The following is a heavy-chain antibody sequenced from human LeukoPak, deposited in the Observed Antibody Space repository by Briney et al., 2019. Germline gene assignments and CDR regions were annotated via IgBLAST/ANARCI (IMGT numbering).Heavy chain of an antibody. Sequence: GGSLRLSCAASGFTFSSYWMHWVRQAPGKGLVWVSRINSDGSSTSYADSVKGRFTISRDNAKNTLYLQMNSLRAEDTAVYYCARERINRKFGLDPWGQGTLVTVSS. J-gene: IGHJ5*02. D-gene: IGHD3-10*01. CDR3: ARERINRKFGLDP. CDR1: GFTFSSYW. V-gene: IGHV3-74*01. CDR2: INSDGSST.